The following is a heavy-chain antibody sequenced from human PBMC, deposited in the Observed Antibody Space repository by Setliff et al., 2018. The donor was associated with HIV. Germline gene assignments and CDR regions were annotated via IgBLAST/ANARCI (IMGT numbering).Heavy chain of an antibody. CDR2: ISAYTANT. J-gene: IGHJ4*02. CDR1: GYTFPNYG. CDR3: AREDPPADFHFWSGRLAD. Sequence: GASVKVSCKASGYTFPNYGITWVRQAPGQGLEWMGWISAYTANTNYAQNLQGRVTLTTDTSTSTAYMELRSLRSDDTAVYYCAREDPPADFHFWSGRLADWGQGSLVTVSS. V-gene: IGHV1-18*01. D-gene: IGHD3-3*02.